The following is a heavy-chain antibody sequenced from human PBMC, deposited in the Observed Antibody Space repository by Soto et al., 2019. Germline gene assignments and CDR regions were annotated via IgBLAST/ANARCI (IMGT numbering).Heavy chain of an antibody. CDR3: AREGPYYDFWSGYYWPPYYYYGMDV. CDR2: ISAYNGNT. V-gene: IGHV1-18*01. CDR1: GYTFTSYG. J-gene: IGHJ6*02. Sequence: EASVKVSCKASGYTFTSYGISWVRQAPGQGLEWMGWISAYNGNTNYAQKLQGRVTMTTDTSTSTAYMELRSLRSDDTAVYYCAREGPYYDFWSGYYWPPYYYYGMDVWGQGTTVTVSS. D-gene: IGHD3-3*01.